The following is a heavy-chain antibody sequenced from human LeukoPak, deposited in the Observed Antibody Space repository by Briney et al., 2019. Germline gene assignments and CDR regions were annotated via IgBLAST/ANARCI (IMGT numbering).Heavy chain of an antibody. CDR2: IRTKTYGGTT. D-gene: IGHD6-19*01. CDR3: TRALPVEQWIPAAFDI. V-gene: IGHV3-49*04. Sequence: PGGSLRLSCTTSGFTFGDYSMSWVRQAPGKGLEWVGFIRTKTYGGTTDYAASVKGRFTISRDDSKSIAYLQMNSLKTEDTAVYYCTRALPVEQWIPAAFDIWGQGTMVTVSS. CDR1: GFTFGDYS. J-gene: IGHJ3*02.